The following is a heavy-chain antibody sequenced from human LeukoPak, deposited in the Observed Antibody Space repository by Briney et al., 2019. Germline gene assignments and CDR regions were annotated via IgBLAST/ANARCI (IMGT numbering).Heavy chain of an antibody. V-gene: IGHV4-39*01. D-gene: IGHD3-16*01. CDR3: ASYVWGSYFGPKRFDY. J-gene: IGHJ4*02. Sequence: PSETLSLTCTVSGGSISSSSYYWGWIRQPPGKGLEWIGSIYYSGSTYYNPSLKSRVTISVDTSKNQFSLKLSSVTAAGTAVYYCASYVWGSYFGPKRFDYWGQGTLVTVSP. CDR1: GGSISSSSYY. CDR2: IYYSGST.